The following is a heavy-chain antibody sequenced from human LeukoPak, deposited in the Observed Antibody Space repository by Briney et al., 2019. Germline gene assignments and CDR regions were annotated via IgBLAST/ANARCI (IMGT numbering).Heavy chain of an antibody. CDR3: ARGRYCSADICSGGDAFDI. CDR2: IYTRGST. V-gene: IGHV4-4*07. D-gene: IGHD2-15*01. Sequence: KPSETLSLTCTVSGGSINNYYWSWIRQPAGKGLEWIGRIYTRGSTNYNPSLKSRVTMSVDTPKNQFSLKLSSETAADTAVYYCARGRYCSADICSGGDAFDIWGQGTMVSVSS. J-gene: IGHJ3*02. CDR1: GGSINNYY.